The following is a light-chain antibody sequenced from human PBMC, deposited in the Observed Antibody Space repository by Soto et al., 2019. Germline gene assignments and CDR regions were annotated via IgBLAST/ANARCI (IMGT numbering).Light chain of an antibody. CDR3: CSFALRSTLI. V-gene: IGLV2-23*01. CDR1: SSDAGNYNL. Sequence: QSALTQPASVSGSPGQSITISCTGTSSDAGNYNLVSWYQQYPGKAPKLMIYEGGKRPSGVSNRFSGSKSGNTASLTISGLQAEDEADYYCCSFALRSTLIFGGGTQLTVL. J-gene: IGLJ7*01. CDR2: EGG.